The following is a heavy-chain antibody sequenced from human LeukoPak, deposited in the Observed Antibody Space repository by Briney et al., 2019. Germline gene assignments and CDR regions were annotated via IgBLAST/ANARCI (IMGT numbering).Heavy chain of an antibody. Sequence: GGSLRLSCAASGFTFSSYGMHWVRNAPGQGLDREAVIWYDGSNKYYADSVKGRFTISRDNSKNTLYLQMNSLRAEDTAVYYCARGREFDYWGQGTLVTVSS. CDR3: ARGREFDY. CDR2: IWYDGSNK. J-gene: IGHJ4*02. CDR1: GFTFSSYG. V-gene: IGHV3-33*01.